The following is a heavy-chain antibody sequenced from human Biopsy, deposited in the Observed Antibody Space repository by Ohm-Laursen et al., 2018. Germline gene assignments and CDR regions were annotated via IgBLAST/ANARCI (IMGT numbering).Heavy chain of an antibody. CDR2: INHSGRT. V-gene: IGHV4-34*01. CDR1: GESFNGYY. CDR3: VRGVDYYDPYHYYALDV. Sequence: GTLSLTCAVYGESFNGYYWSWIRQTPGKGLEWIGEINHSGRTNYNPSLKSRVTMSVDTSKNQFSLKLRSVTAADTAVYYCVRGVDYYDPYHYYALDVWGQGTTVTVSS. J-gene: IGHJ6*02. D-gene: IGHD3-22*01.